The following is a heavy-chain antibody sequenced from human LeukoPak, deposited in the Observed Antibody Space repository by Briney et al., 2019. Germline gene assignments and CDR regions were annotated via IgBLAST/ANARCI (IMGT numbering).Heavy chain of an antibody. CDR1: GGSFSGYY. CDR2: INHSGST. CDR3: ARDQVYYGSGRPYNWFGP. V-gene: IGHV4-34*01. Sequence: PSETLSLTCAVYGGSFSGYYWSWIRQPPGKGLEWIGEINHSGSTNYNPSLKSRVTISVDTSKNQFSLKLSSVTAADTAVYYCARDQVYYGSGRPYNWFGPWGQGTLATVSS. J-gene: IGHJ5*02. D-gene: IGHD3-10*01.